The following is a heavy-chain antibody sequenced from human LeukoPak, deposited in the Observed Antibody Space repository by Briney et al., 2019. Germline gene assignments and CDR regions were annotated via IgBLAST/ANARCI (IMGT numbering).Heavy chain of an antibody. CDR2: IYYSGST. Sequence: SETLSLTCTVSGGSISSGDYYWSWIRQPPGKGLEWIGYIYYSGSTYYNPSLKSRVTISVDTSKNQFSLKLSSVTAADTAVYYCARDVRNLRFLEWLPSGYMDVWGKGTTVTVSS. CDR3: ARDVRNLRFLEWLPSGYMDV. D-gene: IGHD3-3*01. J-gene: IGHJ6*03. CDR1: GGSISSGDYY. V-gene: IGHV4-30-4*08.